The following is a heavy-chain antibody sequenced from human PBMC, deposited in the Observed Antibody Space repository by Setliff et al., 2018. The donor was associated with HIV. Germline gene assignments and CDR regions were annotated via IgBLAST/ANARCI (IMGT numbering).Heavy chain of an antibody. D-gene: IGHD2-15*01. Sequence: TLSLTCTVSGGSISSDSYYWSWIRQPAGKGLEWIGRIYTSGDTNYNPSLKSRVTMSLDTSKKHFSLNLKSVTAADTAVYYCALTGHRLLRGYMDVWGKGTTVTVSS. CDR3: ALTGHRLLRGYMDV. CDR1: GGSISSDSYY. CDR2: IYTSGDT. J-gene: IGHJ6*03. V-gene: IGHV4-61*02.